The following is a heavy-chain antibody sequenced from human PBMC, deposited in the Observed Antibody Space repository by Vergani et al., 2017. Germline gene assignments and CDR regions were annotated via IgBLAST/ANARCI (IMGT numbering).Heavy chain of an antibody. V-gene: IGHV4-39*01. J-gene: IGHJ5*02. CDR2: IYYSGST. Sequence: QLQLQESGPGLVKPSATLSLTCIVSGASIRSSNYYWGWIRQPPGKWLEWIASIYYSGSTYYNPSLKSRVTISVDTSKNQFSLKLSSVTAADTAVYFCARHTTVEWLVKLGWIDPWGQGILVTVSS. CDR3: ARHTTVEWLVKLGWIDP. D-gene: IGHD6-19*01. CDR1: GASIRSSNYY.